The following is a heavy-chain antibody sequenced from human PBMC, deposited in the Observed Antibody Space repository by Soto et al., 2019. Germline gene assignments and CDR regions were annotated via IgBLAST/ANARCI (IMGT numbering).Heavy chain of an antibody. CDR1: GYSFSTHW. CDR3: ARSQFDYIWGSSGYFDY. CDR2: IYPGDSDT. Sequence: GESLKISCRASGYSFSTHWIAWVRQMPGKGPEWLGIIYPGDSDTRYSPSFEGQVTISADKSITTACLEWRGLRASDTAMYFCARSQFDYIWGSSGYFDYWGQGTLVTVSS. J-gene: IGHJ4*02. V-gene: IGHV5-51*01. D-gene: IGHD3-16*01.